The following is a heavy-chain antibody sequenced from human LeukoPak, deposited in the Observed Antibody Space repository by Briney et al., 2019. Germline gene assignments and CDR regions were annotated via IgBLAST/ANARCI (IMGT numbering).Heavy chain of an antibody. CDR3: ARQVGVVPAAGYFQH. D-gene: IGHD2-2*01. Sequence: SETLSLTCTVSGGSISSYYWSWIRQPPGKGLEWIGYIYYSGSTNYNPSLKSRVTISVDTSKNQFSLKLSSVTAADTAVYYCARQVGVVPAAGYFQHSGQGTLVTVSS. CDR1: GGSISSYY. V-gene: IGHV4-59*01. CDR2: IYYSGST. J-gene: IGHJ1*01.